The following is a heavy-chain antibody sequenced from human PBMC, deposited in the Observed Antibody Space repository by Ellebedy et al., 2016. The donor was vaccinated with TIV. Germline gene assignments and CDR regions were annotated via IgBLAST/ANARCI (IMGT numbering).Heavy chain of an antibody. J-gene: IGHJ4*02. CDR1: GYSFTSYW. CDR2: IYPGDSYT. D-gene: IGHD6-13*01. CDR3: ARHKGGGAADR. Sequence: GGSLRLSCKGSGYSFTSYWIGWVRQMPGKGLEWMGIIYPGDSYTNYSPSFQGHVTISADKSISTAYLQWSSLKASDTAMYYCARHKGGGAADRWGQGTLVTVSS. V-gene: IGHV5-51*01.